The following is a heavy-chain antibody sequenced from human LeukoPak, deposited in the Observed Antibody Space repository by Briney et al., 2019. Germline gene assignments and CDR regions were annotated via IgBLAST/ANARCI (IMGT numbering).Heavy chain of an antibody. J-gene: IGHJ4*02. CDR3: ARGGVGATYAGFDY. V-gene: IGHV4-61*01. CDR2: MHYSGRS. D-gene: IGHD2-8*01. CDR1: GGSVSSGSYY. Sequence: SETLSLTCTGSGGSVSSGSYYWNWIRQPPGKGLEWIGYMHYSGRSNYNPSLKSRVTISVDTSKNQFSLKLTSVTAADTAVYYCARGGVGATYAGFDYWAREPWSPSPQ.